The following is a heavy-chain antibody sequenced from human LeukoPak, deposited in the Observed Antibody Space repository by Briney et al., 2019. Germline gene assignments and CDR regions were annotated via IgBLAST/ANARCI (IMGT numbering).Heavy chain of an antibody. CDR3: ARGMGYYDILTGYSEEDAFDI. V-gene: IGHV4-4*09. CDR2: IYTSGST. J-gene: IGHJ3*02. D-gene: IGHD3-9*01. CDR1: GGSISSYY. Sequence: SETLSLTCTVSGGSISSYYWSWIRQPPGKGLEWIGYIYTSGSTNYNPSLKSRVTISVDTSKDQFSLKLSSVTAADTAVYYCARGMGYYDILTGYSEEDAFDIWGQGTMVTVSS.